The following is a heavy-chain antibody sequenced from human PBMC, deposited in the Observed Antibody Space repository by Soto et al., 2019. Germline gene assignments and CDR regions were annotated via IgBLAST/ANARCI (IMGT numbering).Heavy chain of an antibody. CDR3: ARGGYYDSSGARNYYFYGMNV. Sequence: QVQLVQSGAEVKKPGASVKVSCKASGYTFASYGINWVRQAPGQGLEWLGWISPYDGYTHYAQILQGRVSMTTDTSXNTDYXXLRSLRSDDTAMYYCARGGYYDSSGARNYYFYGMNVWGQGTTVTVSS. J-gene: IGHJ6*02. V-gene: IGHV1-18*01. D-gene: IGHD3-22*01. CDR2: ISPYDGYT. CDR1: GYTFASYG.